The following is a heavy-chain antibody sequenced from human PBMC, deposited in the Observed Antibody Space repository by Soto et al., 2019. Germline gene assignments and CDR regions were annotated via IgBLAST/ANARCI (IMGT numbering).Heavy chain of an antibody. CDR3: ARGRTRSNSYYYMDV. V-gene: IGHV4-34*01. J-gene: IGHJ6*03. Sequence: PSETLSLTCAVYGGSFSGYYWSWIRQPPGKGLEWIGEINHSGSTNYNPSLKSRVTISVDTSKNQFSLKLSSVTAADTAVYYCARGRTRSNSYYYMDVWGKGTTVTVSS. CDR2: INHSGST. CDR1: GGSFSGYY. D-gene: IGHD1-7*01.